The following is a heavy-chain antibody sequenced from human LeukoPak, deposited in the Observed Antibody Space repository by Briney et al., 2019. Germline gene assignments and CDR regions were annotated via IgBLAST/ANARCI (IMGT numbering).Heavy chain of an antibody. J-gene: IGHJ4*02. CDR1: GGSINSYY. CDR2: IHYSGST. D-gene: IGHD3-22*01. Sequence: SETLSLTCTVSGGSINSYYWSWIRQPPGKGLEWIGCIHYSGSTNYNPSLKSRVTISVDTSKNQFSLRLSSVTAADTAVYYCARVRDRSSYFYDFDCWGQGTLVTVSS. V-gene: IGHV4-59*01. CDR3: ARVRDRSSYFYDFDC.